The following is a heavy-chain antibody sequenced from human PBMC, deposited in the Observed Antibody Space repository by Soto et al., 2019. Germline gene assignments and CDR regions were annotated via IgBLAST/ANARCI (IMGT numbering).Heavy chain of an antibody. CDR3: AREMGATNDY. D-gene: IGHD1-26*01. Sequence: QVQLVQSGAEVKKPGSSVKVSCKASGGSFSNYALNWVRQAPGQGLEWMGRIVPFVGITKYAQKFQGRVTTTADNSTSTAYMELSSLSSEDTAVYYCAREMGATNDYWGQGTLVTVSS. J-gene: IGHJ4*02. V-gene: IGHV1-69*04. CDR1: GGSFSNYA. CDR2: IVPFVGIT.